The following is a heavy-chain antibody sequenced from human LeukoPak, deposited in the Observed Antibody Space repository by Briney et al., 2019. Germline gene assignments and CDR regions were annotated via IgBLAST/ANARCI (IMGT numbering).Heavy chain of an antibody. CDR2: INTNTGNP. Sequence: ASVKVSCKASGYTFTSYAMNWVRQAPGQGLEWMGWINTNTGNPTYAQGFTGRFVFSLDTSVSTAYLQISSLKAEDTAVYYCARGQQRSTVTYYYYYMDVWGKGTTVTVSS. CDR1: GYTFTSYA. CDR3: ARGQQRSTVTYYYYYMDV. J-gene: IGHJ6*03. D-gene: IGHD4-17*01. V-gene: IGHV7-4-1*02.